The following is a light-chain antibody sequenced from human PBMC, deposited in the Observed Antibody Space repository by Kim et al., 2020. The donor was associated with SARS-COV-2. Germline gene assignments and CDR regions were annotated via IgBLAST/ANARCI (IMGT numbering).Light chain of an antibody. Sequence: EIVLTQSPGTLSLSPGERATLSCRASQSVSSNYLAWYQQKPGQAPRLLIYGASSRATGIPDRFSGSGSGTDFTLTISRLEPEDFAVYYCQQYCSSYRTFGQGTKVDIK. CDR2: GAS. CDR1: QSVSSNY. V-gene: IGKV3-20*01. CDR3: QQYCSSYRT. J-gene: IGKJ1*01.